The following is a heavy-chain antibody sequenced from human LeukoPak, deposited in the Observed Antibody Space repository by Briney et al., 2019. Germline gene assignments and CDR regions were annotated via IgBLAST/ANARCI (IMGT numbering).Heavy chain of an antibody. D-gene: IGHD5-24*01. CDR3: ARGEGARDGYNYEGPFYFDY. Sequence: NTSETLSLTCAVYGGPFSDYYWSWIRQPPGKGLEWIGKINHSGSTNYSPSLKSRVTISIDTSKNQFSLKLNSMTAADTAVYYCARGEGARDGYNYEGPFYFDYWGQGTLVTVSS. V-gene: IGHV4-34*01. CDR2: INHSGST. CDR1: GGPFSDYY. J-gene: IGHJ4*02.